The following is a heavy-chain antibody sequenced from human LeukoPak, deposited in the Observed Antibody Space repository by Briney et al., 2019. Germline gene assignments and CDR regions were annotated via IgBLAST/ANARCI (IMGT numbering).Heavy chain of an antibody. CDR3: AKMYYYGSGSYYPFDY. J-gene: IGHJ4*02. D-gene: IGHD3-10*01. V-gene: IGHV3-30*18. CDR1: GFTFSSYG. CDR2: ISYDGSNK. Sequence: GGSLRLSCAASGFTFSSYGMHWVRQAPGKGLEWEAVISYDGSNKYYADSVKGRFTISRDNSKNTLYLQMNSLRAEDTAVYYCAKMYYYGSGSYYPFDYWGQGTLVTVSS.